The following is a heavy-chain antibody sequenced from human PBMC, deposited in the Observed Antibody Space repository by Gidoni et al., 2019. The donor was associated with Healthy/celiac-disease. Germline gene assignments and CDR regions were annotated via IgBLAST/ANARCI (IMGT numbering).Heavy chain of an antibody. J-gene: IGHJ2*01. D-gene: IGHD5-12*01. Sequence: QVQLQESGPGLVKPSETLSLTCTVSGCSLSSYYWSWIRQPPGKGLEWIGYIYYSGSTNYNPSLKSRVTISVDTSKNQFSLKLSSVTAADTAVYYCAGSGYKEGNWYFDLWGRGTLVTVSS. V-gene: IGHV4-59*01. CDR2: IYYSGST. CDR1: GCSLSSYY. CDR3: AGSGYKEGNWYFDL.